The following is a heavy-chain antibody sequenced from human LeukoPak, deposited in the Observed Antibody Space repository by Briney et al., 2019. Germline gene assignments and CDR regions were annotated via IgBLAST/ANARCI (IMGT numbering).Heavy chain of an antibody. D-gene: IGHD3-10*01. CDR3: ARHYYGSGSAY. Sequence: SETLSLTCTVSGGSISSSSYYWGWIRQPPGKGLEWIGSIYYSGSTYYNPSLKSRVTISVDTSKNQFSLKLSSVTAADTAVYYCARHYYGSGSAYWGQGTLVTVSS. V-gene: IGHV4-39*01. CDR1: GGSISSSSYY. J-gene: IGHJ4*02. CDR2: IYYSGST.